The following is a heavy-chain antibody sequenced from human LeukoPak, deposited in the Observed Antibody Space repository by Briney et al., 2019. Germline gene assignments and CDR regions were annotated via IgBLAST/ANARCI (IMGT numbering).Heavy chain of an antibody. Sequence: ASVKVSCKASGYTFTGYYMHWVRQAPGQGLEWMGLINPNSGGTNYAQKFQGRVTMTRDTSISTAYMELSRLRSDDTAVYYCARASPYSSSRRHFDLWGRGTLVTVSS. CDR1: GYTFTGYY. D-gene: IGHD6-6*01. CDR2: INPNSGGT. J-gene: IGHJ2*01. CDR3: ARASPYSSSRRHFDL. V-gene: IGHV1-2*02.